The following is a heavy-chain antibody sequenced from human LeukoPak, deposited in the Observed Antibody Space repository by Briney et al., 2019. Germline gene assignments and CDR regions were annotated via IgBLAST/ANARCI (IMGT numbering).Heavy chain of an antibody. CDR2: ISYSGSA. D-gene: IGHD6-13*01. CDR3: ARLARQQLVSH. CDR1: GGSISSHY. Sequence: PSETLSLTCTVSGGSISSHYWSWIRQPPGKGLEWIGTISYSGSAFYNPSLKSRVTISVDTSKNQVSLKLSSVTAADTALYYCARLARQQLVSHWGQGTLVTVSS. J-gene: IGHJ4*02. V-gene: IGHV4-59*04.